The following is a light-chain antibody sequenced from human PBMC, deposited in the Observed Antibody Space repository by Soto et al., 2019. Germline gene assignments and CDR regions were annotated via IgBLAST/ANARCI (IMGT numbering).Light chain of an antibody. CDR2: GAS. V-gene: IGKV1-39*01. CDR3: QQSYRSPYT. J-gene: IGKJ2*01. CDR1: QSINIY. Sequence: IQMTQSPSSLSASVGDSVTVTCRASQSINIYLHWYQQKPGKAPPLLIYGASSLQSGVPSRFTGGGSRTDFTLTISSLQPEDFATHYCQQSYRSPYTFVQGTKLEIK.